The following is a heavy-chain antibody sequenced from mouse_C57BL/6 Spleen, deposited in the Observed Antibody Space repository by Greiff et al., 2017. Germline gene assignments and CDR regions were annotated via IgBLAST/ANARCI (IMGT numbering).Heavy chain of an antibody. CDR1: GYTFTSYW. CDR2: IDPSDSYT. V-gene: IGHV1-69*01. Sequence: QVQLQQPGAELVMPGASVKLSCKASGYTFTSYWMHWVKQRPGQGLEWIGEIDPSDSYTNYNQKFKGKSTLTVDKSSSTAYMQLSSLTSEDSAVYYCARDHYYGSPYLDYWGQGTTLTVSS. J-gene: IGHJ2*01. D-gene: IGHD1-1*01. CDR3: ARDHYYGSPYLDY.